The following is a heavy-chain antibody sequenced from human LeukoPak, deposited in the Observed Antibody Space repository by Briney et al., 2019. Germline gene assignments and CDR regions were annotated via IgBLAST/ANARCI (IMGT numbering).Heavy chain of an antibody. J-gene: IGHJ6*02. V-gene: IGHV4-61*01. CDR2: IYYSGST. Sequence: SETLSLTCTVSGGSISSNHYYWSWIRQPPGKGLEWIGYIYYSGSTNYNPSLKSRVTISVDTSKNRFSLKLSSVTAADTAVYYCARDQSLYGMDVWGQGTTVTVSS. CDR1: GGSISSNHYY. CDR3: ARDQSLYGMDV.